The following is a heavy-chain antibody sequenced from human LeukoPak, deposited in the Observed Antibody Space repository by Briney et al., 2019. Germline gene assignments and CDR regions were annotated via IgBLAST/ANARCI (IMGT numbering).Heavy chain of an antibody. Sequence: ASVKVSCKASGYTFTSYGISWVRQAPGQGLEWMGWISAYNGNTNYAQKLQGRVTMTTDTSTSTAYMELRSLRSDDTAVYYCARTSYCSSTSCYPDYWGQGTLVTVSS. D-gene: IGHD2-2*01. CDR2: ISAYNGNT. J-gene: IGHJ4*02. CDR3: ARTSYCSSTSCYPDY. V-gene: IGHV1-18*01. CDR1: GYTFTSYG.